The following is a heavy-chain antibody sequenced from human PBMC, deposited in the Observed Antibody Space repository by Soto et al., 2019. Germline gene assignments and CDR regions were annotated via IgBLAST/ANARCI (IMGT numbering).Heavy chain of an antibody. V-gene: IGHV3-30*03. CDR1: GFTFSSYG. CDR2: ISYDGSNK. CDR3: APHSGYYDY. Sequence: HPGGSLRLSCAASGFTFSSYGMHWVRQAPGKGLEWVAVISYDGSNKYYADSVKGRFTISRDNAKNSLYLQMNSLRAEDTAVYYCAPHSGYYDYWGQGTLVTVSS. J-gene: IGHJ4*02. D-gene: IGHD3-22*01.